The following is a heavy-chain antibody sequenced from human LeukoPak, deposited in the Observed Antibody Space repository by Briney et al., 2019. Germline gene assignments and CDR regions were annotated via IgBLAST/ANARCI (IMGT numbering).Heavy chain of an antibody. CDR1: AYTLTELS. CDR3: ATASMTTVPRY. CDR2: FDPEDGET. Sequence: ASVTVSFTVSAYTLTELSMHWMRQAPGKGHEWMGGFDPEDGETIYAQKFQGRVTMTEDTSTDTAYMELSSLRSEDTAVYYCATASMTTVPRYWGQGTLVTVSS. D-gene: IGHD4-17*01. J-gene: IGHJ4*02. V-gene: IGHV1-24*01.